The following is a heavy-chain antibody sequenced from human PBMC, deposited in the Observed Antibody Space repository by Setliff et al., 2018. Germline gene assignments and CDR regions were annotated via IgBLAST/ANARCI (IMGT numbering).Heavy chain of an antibody. D-gene: IGHD5-12*01. CDR3: ARAPSTRGYSGYDS. V-gene: IGHV1-24*01. CDR1: GYTLTELS. CDR2: FDPEDGET. Sequence: ASVKVSCKVSGYTLTELSMHWVRQAPGKGLEWMGGFDPEDGETIYAQKFQGRVTITRDTSASTVYMELSSLRSEDTAVYYCARAPSTRGYSGYDSWGKGTLVTVSS. J-gene: IGHJ5*02.